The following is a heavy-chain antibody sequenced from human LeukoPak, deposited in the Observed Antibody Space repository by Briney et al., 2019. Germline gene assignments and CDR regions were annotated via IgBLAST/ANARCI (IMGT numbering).Heavy chain of an antibody. Sequence: GGSLRLSCAASGFTFSSHWMSWVRQAPGKGLEWVANIKQDGSEKYYVDSVKGRFTISRDNAKNSLYLQMNSLRAEDTAVYYCARDSDYYDSSGPNWFDPWGQGTLVTVTS. CDR3: ARDSDYYDSSGPNWFDP. J-gene: IGHJ5*02. D-gene: IGHD3-22*01. CDR2: IKQDGSEK. V-gene: IGHV3-7*01. CDR1: GFTFSSHW.